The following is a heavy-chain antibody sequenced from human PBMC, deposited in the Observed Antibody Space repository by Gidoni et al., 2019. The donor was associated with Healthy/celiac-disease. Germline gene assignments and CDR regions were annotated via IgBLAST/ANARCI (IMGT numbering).Heavy chain of an antibody. Sequence: QVQLVESGGGVVQPGRSLRLPCAASGFTFSSYGMHWVRQAPGKGLEWVAVIWYDGSNKYYADAVKGRFTISRDNSKNTLYLQMNSLRAEDTAVYYCARGYSYGTSHFDYWGQGTLVTVSS. CDR3: ARGYSYGTSHFDY. V-gene: IGHV3-33*01. CDR2: IWYDGSNK. D-gene: IGHD5-18*01. J-gene: IGHJ4*02. CDR1: GFTFSSYG.